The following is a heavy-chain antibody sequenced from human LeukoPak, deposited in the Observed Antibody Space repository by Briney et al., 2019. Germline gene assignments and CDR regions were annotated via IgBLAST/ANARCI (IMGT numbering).Heavy chain of an antibody. J-gene: IGHJ4*02. CDR1: GFSFSETW. V-gene: IGHV3-74*01. D-gene: IGHD2-8*02. CDR3: VRAIGKGDTTSLYWLDY. CDR2: IRGDGSDA. Sequence: GGSLRLSCAASGFSFSETWMHWVRQVPGRGLIWVSRIRGDGSDARYAESVKGRFTISRDNAENTLYLHMNSLRAEDTAVYYCVRAIGKGDTTSLYWLDYWGQGALVTVSS.